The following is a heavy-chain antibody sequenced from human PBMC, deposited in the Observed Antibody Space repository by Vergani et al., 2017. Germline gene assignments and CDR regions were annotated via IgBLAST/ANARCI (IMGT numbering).Heavy chain of an antibody. CDR3: ARGYHYDNSGYRNVLDI. Sequence: QVQQVQSGAAVKKPGASVKVSCKASGYIFTGYNMHWVRQAPGQGLEWMGWINPNSGDTKYAQKFQGRVTMTRDTSINTAYMELSRLRSDDTAVYYCARGYHYDNSGYRNVLDIWGQGTMVTVSS. J-gene: IGHJ3*02. V-gene: IGHV1-2*02. CDR1: GYIFTGYN. D-gene: IGHD3-22*01. CDR2: INPNSGDT.